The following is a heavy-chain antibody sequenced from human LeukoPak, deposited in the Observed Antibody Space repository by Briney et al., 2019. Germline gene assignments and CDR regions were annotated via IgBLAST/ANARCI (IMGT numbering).Heavy chain of an antibody. V-gene: IGHV5-51*01. Sequence: GESLKISCKGSGYSFTSYWIGWVRQMPGKGLEWMGIIYPGDSDTRYSPSFQGQVTISADKSISTAYLQWSSLKASDTAMSYCSRRHYDSSGYYYYYYMDVWRKGTTVTVSS. CDR3: SRRHYDSSGYYYYYYMDV. CDR2: IYPGDSDT. J-gene: IGHJ6*03. D-gene: IGHD3-22*01. CDR1: GYSFTSYW.